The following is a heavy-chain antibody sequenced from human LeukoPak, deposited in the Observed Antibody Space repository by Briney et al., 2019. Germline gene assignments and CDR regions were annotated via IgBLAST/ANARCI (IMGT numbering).Heavy chain of an antibody. J-gene: IGHJ4*02. D-gene: IGHD3-22*01. CDR3: AKDQVGSSGRWFDY. Sequence: GRSLRLSCAASGFTFSSYGMHWVRQAPGEGLEWVAVISYDGSNKYYADSVKGRFTISRDNSKNTLYLQMNSLRAEDTAVYYCAKDQVGSSGRWFDYWGQGTLVTVSS. CDR2: ISYDGSNK. V-gene: IGHV3-30*18. CDR1: GFTFSSYG.